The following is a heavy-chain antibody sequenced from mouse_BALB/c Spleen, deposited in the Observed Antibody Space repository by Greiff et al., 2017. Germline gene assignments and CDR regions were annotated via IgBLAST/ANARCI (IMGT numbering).Heavy chain of an antibody. CDR1: GFTFSSYA. V-gene: IGHV5-6-5*01. CDR2: ISSGGST. J-gene: IGHJ2*01. CDR3: ARGRYGNYACDY. Sequence: VKLVESGGGLVKPGGSLKLSCAASGFTFSSYAMSWVRQTPEKRLEWVASISSGGSTYYPDSVKGRFTISRDNARNILYLQMSSLRSEDTAMYYCARGRYGNYACDYWGQGTTLTVSS. D-gene: IGHD2-10*02.